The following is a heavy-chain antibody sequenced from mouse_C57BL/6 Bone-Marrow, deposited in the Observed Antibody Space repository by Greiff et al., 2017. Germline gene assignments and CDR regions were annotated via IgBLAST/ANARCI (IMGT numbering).Heavy chain of an antibody. CDR2: IDPSDSYT. V-gene: IGHV1-69*01. J-gene: IGHJ3*01. D-gene: IGHD1-1*01. CDR1: GYTFTSYW. CDR3: ARGTAVVAY. Sequence: QVQLQQPGAELVMPGASVKLSCKASGYTFTSYWMHWVKQRPGQGLEWIGEIDPSDSYTNYNQKFKGKSTLTVDKSSSTAYMQLSSLTSEDSAVYYCARGTAVVAYWGRGTLVTVSA.